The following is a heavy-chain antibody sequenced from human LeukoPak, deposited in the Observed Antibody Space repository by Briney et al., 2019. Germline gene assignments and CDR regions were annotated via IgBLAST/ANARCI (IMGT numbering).Heavy chain of an antibody. CDR1: GGSVSSGSYY. CDR2: IYYSGST. D-gene: IGHD4-23*01. Sequence: SETLSLTCTVSGGSVSSGSYYWSWIRQPPGKGLEWIGYIYYSGSTNYNPSLKSRVTISVDTSKNQFSLKLSSVTAADTAVYYCARSTVVTLEAFDIWGQGTMVTVSS. CDR3: ARSTVVTLEAFDI. J-gene: IGHJ3*02. V-gene: IGHV4-61*01.